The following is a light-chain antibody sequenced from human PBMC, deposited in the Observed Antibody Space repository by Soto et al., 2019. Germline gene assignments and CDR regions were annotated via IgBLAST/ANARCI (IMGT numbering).Light chain of an antibody. CDR2: MNN. Sequence: QSVLTQPPSASGTPGQRVTISCSGSSSNIGSNYVYWYQQLPGTAPKLLIYMNNQRPSGVPDRFSGSKSGTSASLAISGLRSEDEAHYYCAAWDDSLSVVFGGGTKVTVL. CDR1: SSNIGSNY. CDR3: AAWDDSLSVV. J-gene: IGLJ3*02. V-gene: IGLV1-47*01.